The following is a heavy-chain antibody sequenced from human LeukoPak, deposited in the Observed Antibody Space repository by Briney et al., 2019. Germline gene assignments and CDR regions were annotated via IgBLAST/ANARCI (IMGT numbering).Heavy chain of an antibody. J-gene: IGHJ4*02. CDR1: GFTFSSYG. V-gene: IGHV3-23*01. D-gene: IGHD4-23*01. Sequence: GGSLRLSCAASGFTFSSYGMSWVRQAPGKGLEWVSAISGSGGSTYYADSVKGRFTISRDNSKNTLYLQMNSLRAEDTAVYYCAKSVRGNSGWAFDYWGQGTLVTVSS. CDR2: ISGSGGST. CDR3: AKSVRGNSGWAFDY.